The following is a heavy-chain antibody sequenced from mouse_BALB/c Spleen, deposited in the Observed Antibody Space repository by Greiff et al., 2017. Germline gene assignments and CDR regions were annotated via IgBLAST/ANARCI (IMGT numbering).Heavy chain of an antibody. CDR1: GYSFTGYN. D-gene: IGHD6-2*01. CDR3: ARASHYYAMDY. CDR2: IDPYNGGT. Sequence: EVQLKESGPELGKPGASVKISCKASGYSFTGYNMYWVKQSHRKSLEWIGYIDPYNGGTSYNQKSKGKATLTVDKSSSTAYMHLNSLTSEDSAIYYCARASHYYAMDYWGQGTSVTVSS. V-gene: IGHV1S135*01. J-gene: IGHJ4*01.